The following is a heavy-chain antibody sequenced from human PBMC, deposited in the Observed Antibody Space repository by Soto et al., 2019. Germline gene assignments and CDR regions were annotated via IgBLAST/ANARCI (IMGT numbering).Heavy chain of an antibody. Sequence: VNVSCKASVFTITSYAMQWVRQARGQRLEWIGWIVVGSGNTNYAQKFQERVTITRDMSISTAYLQWSSLKASDTAMYYCATLSGTSPPNFDYWGQGTLVTVSS. J-gene: IGHJ4*02. D-gene: IGHD1-26*01. CDR2: IVVGSGNT. V-gene: IGHV1-58*02. CDR3: ATLSGTSPPNFDY. CDR1: VFTITSYA.